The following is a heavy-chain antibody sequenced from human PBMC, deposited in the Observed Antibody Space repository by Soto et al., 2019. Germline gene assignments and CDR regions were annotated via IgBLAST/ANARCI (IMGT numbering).Heavy chain of an antibody. CDR2: IRGTGGST. D-gene: IGHD2-15*01. Sequence: PGKGLEWVSAIRGTGGSTYYADSVKGRFTISRDNSKNTLYLQLNSLRAEDTAVFFFQAEDGIRDTVPVSAFLLNRSSDL. CDR3: QAEDGIRDTVPVSAFLLNRSSDL. J-gene: IGHJ2*01. V-gene: IGHV3-23*01.